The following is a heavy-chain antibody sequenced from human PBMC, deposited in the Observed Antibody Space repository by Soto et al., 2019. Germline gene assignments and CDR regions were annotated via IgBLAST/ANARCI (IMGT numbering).Heavy chain of an antibody. Sequence: PSETLSLTCAVSGGSITDDNWWIWVRQAPGKGLEWIGEVFQSGSTNYNPSLRSRVVMSVDKSKNQFSLKLKSVTAADTAVYFCASTEGNWPTEYVNQWGQGTLVTVSS. CDR2: VFQSGST. CDR3: ASTEGNWPTEYVNQ. J-gene: IGHJ1*01. CDR1: GGSITDDNW. D-gene: IGHD1-1*01. V-gene: IGHV4-4*02.